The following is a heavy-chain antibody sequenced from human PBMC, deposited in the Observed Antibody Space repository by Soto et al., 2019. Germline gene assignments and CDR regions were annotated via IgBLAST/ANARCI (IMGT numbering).Heavy chain of an antibody. CDR2: FDPEDGET. J-gene: IGHJ6*02. Sequence: QVQLVQSGAEVQKPGASVKVSCKVSGYTLTELSMHWVRQAPGKGLEWMGGFDPEDGETIYAQKFQGRVTMTEDTATDTAYMELSSLRSEDTAVYYWATGVVTATHYYYYGMDVWGQGTTVTVSS. CDR1: GYTLTELS. V-gene: IGHV1-24*01. D-gene: IGHD2-21*02. CDR3: ATGVVTATHYYYYGMDV.